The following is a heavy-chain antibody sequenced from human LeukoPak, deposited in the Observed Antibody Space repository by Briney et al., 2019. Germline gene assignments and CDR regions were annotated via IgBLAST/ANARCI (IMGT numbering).Heavy chain of an antibody. V-gene: IGHV3-21*01. J-gene: IGHJ4*02. CDR2: ISSCSSYI. CDR3: ARPLASTVPQGY. CDR1: GFTFSSYS. D-gene: IGHD4-11*01. Sequence: GGSLRLSCAASGFTFSSYSMNWVRQAPGKGLEWVSSISSCSSYIYYADSVKGRFTISRDNAKNSLYLQMNSLRAEDTAVYYCARPLASTVPQGYWGQGTLVTVSS.